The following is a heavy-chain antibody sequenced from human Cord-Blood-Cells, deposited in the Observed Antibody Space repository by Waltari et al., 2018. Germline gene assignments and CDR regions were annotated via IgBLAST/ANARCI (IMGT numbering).Heavy chain of an antibody. D-gene: IGHD3-3*01. CDR1: GGSISSYY. CDR3: ARDDDETEFDP. J-gene: IGHJ5*02. V-gene: IGHV4-4*07. Sequence: QVQLQESGPGLVKPSETLSLTCTVSGGSISSYYWSWIRQPAGKGLEWIGRIYTSGRTNYTPSLRSRVTMSVDTSKNQFSRKLSSVTAADTAVYYCARDDDETEFDPWGQGTLVTVSS. CDR2: IYTSGRT.